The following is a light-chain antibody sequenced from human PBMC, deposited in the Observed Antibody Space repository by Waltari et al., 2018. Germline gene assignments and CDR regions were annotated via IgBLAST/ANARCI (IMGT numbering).Light chain of an antibody. CDR1: QSVRSSY. CDR2: GAS. V-gene: IGKV3-20*01. Sequence: EIVLTQSPGTLCLSPGERATLSCRASQSVRSSYLAWYQQKPGQAPRLLIYGASSRATGIPDRFSGSGSVTDFTLTISRLEPEDFAVYYCQQYGSSPRYTFGQGTKLEIK. J-gene: IGKJ2*01. CDR3: QQYGSSPRYT.